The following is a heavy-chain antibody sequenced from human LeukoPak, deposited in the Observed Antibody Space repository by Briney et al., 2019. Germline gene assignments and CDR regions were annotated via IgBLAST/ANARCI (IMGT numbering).Heavy chain of an antibody. Sequence: SETLSLTCTVSGGSISSYYWSWIRQPPGKGLEWIGYAYDSGSTKYNPSLKRRVTISEDTSKNQFSLKLTSVTAADTAVYYCARSLYYDSSGYYWYFDLWGRGTLVTVSS. J-gene: IGHJ2*01. CDR3: ARSLYYDSSGYYWYFDL. CDR1: GGSISSYY. CDR2: AYDSGST. V-gene: IGHV4-59*01. D-gene: IGHD3-22*01.